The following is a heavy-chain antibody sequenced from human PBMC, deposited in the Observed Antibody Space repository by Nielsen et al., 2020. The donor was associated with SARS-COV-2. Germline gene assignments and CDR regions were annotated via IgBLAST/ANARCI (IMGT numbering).Heavy chain of an antibody. J-gene: IGHJ3*02. Sequence: GESLKISCAASGFTFSSYSMNWVRQAPGKGLEWVSSISSSSSYIYYADSVKGRFTISRDNAKNSLYLQMNSLRAEDTAVYYCARDGYSSGWYLHTGAFDIWGQGTMVTVSS. CDR1: GFTFSSYS. V-gene: IGHV3-21*01. CDR3: ARDGYSSGWYLHTGAFDI. CDR2: ISSSSSYI. D-gene: IGHD6-19*01.